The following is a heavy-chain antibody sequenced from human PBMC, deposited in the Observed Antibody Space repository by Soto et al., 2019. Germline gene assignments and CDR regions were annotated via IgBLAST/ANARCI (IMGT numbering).Heavy chain of an antibody. V-gene: IGHV3-23*01. CDR2: ISNRGGRT. D-gene: IGHD3-3*01. J-gene: IGHJ5*02. Sequence: EVQLLESGGGLVQPGGSLRLSCAASGFTFRSYAMSWVRQAPGKGLEWVSGISNRGGRTYHADAVKGRFTTSRDNSKNTLYLQMNSLRAEDTAVYYCARARTIFGVVRGWFDPWGQGTLVTVSS. CDR1: GFTFRSYA. CDR3: ARARTIFGVVRGWFDP.